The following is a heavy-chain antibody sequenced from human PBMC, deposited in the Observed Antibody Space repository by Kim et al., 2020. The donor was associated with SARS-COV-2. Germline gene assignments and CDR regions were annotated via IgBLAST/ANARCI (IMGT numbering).Heavy chain of an antibody. J-gene: IGHJ4*02. Sequence: GGSLRLSCAVSGFTFTNYALSGVRQAPGKGREWVSGISGYGGSTKYAGSVKGRFIISRDNSNNTLHLQMNSLRAEDAAIYYCAKNYGGSNTDFLHFFDFWGQGTLVTVSS. CDR3: AKNYGGSNTDFLHFFDF. CDR2: ISGYGGST. D-gene: IGHD1-26*01. V-gene: IGHV3-23*01. CDR1: GFTFTNYA.